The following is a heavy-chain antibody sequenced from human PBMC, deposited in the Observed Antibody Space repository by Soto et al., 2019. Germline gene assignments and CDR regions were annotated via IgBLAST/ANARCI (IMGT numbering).Heavy chain of an antibody. D-gene: IGHD3-22*01. CDR3: ARVHDSSGSYLYYYYYGMDV. J-gene: IGHJ6*02. CDR2: IIPIFGTA. CDR1: GGTFSSYA. Sequence: GASVKVSCKASGGTFSSYAISWVRQAPGQGLEWMGGIIPIFGTANYAQKFQGRVTITADEATSTAVMGLSSLRSEGTAVYYCARVHDSSGSYLYYYYYGMDVCRQGTTGSVSS. V-gene: IGHV1-69*13.